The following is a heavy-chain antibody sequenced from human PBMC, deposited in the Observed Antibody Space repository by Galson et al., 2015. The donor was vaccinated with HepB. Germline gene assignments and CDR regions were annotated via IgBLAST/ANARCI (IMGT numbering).Heavy chain of an antibody. D-gene: IGHD1-14*01. J-gene: IGHJ5*02. Sequence: LSLTCTVSGGSISSSSYYWGWIRQPPGKGLEWIGSIYYSGSTYYNPSLKSRVTISVDTSKNQFSLKLSSVTAADTAVYYCARDLGSPSPEWFDPWGQGTLVTVSP. CDR3: ARDLGSPSPEWFDP. CDR1: GGSISSSSYY. V-gene: IGHV4-39*07. CDR2: IYYSGST.